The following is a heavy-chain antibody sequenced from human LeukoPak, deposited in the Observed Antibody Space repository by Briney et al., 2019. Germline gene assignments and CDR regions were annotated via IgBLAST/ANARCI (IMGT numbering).Heavy chain of an antibody. CDR2: ISYDGSNK. D-gene: IGHD2-2*01. CDR1: GFTFDDYG. J-gene: IGHJ3*02. Sequence: GGSLRLSCAASGFTFDDYGMSWVRQAPGKGLEWVAVISYDGSNKYYADSVKGRFTISRDNSKNTLYLQMNSLRAEDTAVYYCARDPGRGYCSSTSCYGEAFDIWGQGTMVTVSS. V-gene: IGHV3-30*03. CDR3: ARDPGRGYCSSTSCYGEAFDI.